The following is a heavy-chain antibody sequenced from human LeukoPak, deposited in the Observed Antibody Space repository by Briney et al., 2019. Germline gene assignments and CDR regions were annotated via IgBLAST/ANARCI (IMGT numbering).Heavy chain of an antibody. J-gene: IGHJ6*02. D-gene: IGHD3-3*01. Sequence: GGSLRLSCAASGFTFSSYSMNWVRQAPGKGLEWVSYISSSSSTIYYADSVKGRFTISRDNAKNSLYLQMNSLRAEDTAVYYCAKDLMSRDYDFWRTYYYYGMDVWGQGTTVTVSS. CDR1: GFTFSSYS. CDR3: AKDLMSRDYDFWRTYYYYGMDV. CDR2: ISSSSSTI. V-gene: IGHV3-48*01.